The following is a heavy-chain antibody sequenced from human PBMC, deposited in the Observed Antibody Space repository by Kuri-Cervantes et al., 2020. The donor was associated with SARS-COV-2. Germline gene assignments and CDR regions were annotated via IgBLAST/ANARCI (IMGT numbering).Heavy chain of an antibody. V-gene: IGHV1-2*02. D-gene: IGHD2-15*01. J-gene: IGHJ4*02. Sequence: ASVKVSCKASGYTFTAYYMHWVRQAPGQGLEWMGWINLNSGGANYAQKFQGRVTMTRDTSISTVYMDLSRLRSDDTALYYCATSLKSLAYCSGGSCYHIEYWGQGTLVTVSS. CDR1: GYTFTAYY. CDR2: INLNSGGA. CDR3: ATSLKSLAYCSGGSCYHIEY.